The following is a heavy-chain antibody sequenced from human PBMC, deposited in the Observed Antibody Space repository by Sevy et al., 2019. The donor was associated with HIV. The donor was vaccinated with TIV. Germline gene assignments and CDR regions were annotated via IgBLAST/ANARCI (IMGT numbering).Heavy chain of an antibody. V-gene: IGHV4-59*01. J-gene: IGHJ4*02. CDR2: IYYSGST. D-gene: IGHD7-27*01. CDR3: AIVTTGEADY. Sequence: SETLSLTCTVSGGSISSYYWSWIRQPPGKGLEWIGYIYYSGSTNYNPSLKSRVTISVDTSKNQFSLKLSSVTAADTAVYYCAIVTTGEADYWGQGTLVTVSS. CDR1: GGSISSYY.